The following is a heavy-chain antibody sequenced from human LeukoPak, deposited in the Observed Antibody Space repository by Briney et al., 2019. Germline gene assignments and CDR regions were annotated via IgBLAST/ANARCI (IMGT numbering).Heavy chain of an antibody. Sequence: ASVKVSFKASGYTFTSYGISWVRQAPGQGLEWMGWISAYNGNTNYAQKLQGRVTMTTDTSTSTAYMELRSLRSDDTAVYYCARVPAYDYVWGSYDRYYFDYWGQGTLVTVSS. CDR3: ARVPAYDYVWGSYDRYYFDY. CDR1: GYTFTSYG. J-gene: IGHJ4*02. CDR2: ISAYNGNT. V-gene: IGHV1-18*01. D-gene: IGHD3-16*01.